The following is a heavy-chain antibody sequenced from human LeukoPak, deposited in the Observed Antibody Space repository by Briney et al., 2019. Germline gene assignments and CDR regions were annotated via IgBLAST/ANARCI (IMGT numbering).Heavy chain of an antibody. V-gene: IGHV4-59*01. J-gene: IGHJ4*02. CDR3: ARGRWGIAAAGTSY. CDR1: GDSISSYY. CDR2: IYYSGST. Sequence: SETLSLTCTVSGDSISSYYWSWIRQPPGKGLVWVGYIYYSGSTNYNPSLKSRVTMSVDTSKNQFSLRLSSVTAADTAVYYCARGRWGIAAAGTSYWGQGTLVAVSS. D-gene: IGHD6-13*01.